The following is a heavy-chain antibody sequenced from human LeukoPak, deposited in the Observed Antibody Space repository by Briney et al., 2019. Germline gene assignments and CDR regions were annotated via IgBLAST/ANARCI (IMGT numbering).Heavy chain of an antibody. CDR2: VYYSGST. J-gene: IGHJ4*02. Sequence: PSETLSLTCTVSGGSISSYYWSWIREPPGKGLEWIGYVYYSGSTNYNPSLRSRVTISVDTSKNQFSLNLNSVTAANTAVYYCARGGFSDYDLAYFDYWGQGTLVTV. V-gene: IGHV4-59*01. CDR1: GGSISSYY. CDR3: ARGGFSDYDLAYFDY. D-gene: IGHD5-12*01.